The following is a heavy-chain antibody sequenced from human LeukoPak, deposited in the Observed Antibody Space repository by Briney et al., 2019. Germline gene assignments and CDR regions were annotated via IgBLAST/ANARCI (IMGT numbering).Heavy chain of an antibody. CDR3: ARVRGDFETD. Sequence: SETLSLTCSVSGGSISSYYWKWIRQPPGTGLEWIGYRYYSGSTTYNPSLKSRVTISVDTSKSQFSLKLISVTAADTAIYYCARVRGDFETDWGQGTLVTVSS. CDR1: GGSISSYY. CDR2: RYYSGST. J-gene: IGHJ1*01. V-gene: IGHV4-59*01. D-gene: IGHD3-16*01.